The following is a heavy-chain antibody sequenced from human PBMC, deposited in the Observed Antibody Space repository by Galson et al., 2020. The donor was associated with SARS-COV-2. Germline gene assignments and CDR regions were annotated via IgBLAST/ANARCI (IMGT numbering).Heavy chain of an antibody. V-gene: IGHV3-30*18. D-gene: IGHD1-26*01. CDR2: VSRDGSYH. CDR1: GFTFTNYG. CDR3: AKREDDNYYAH. Sequence: GESLKISCAASGFTFTNYGIHWVRQAPGKGLEWVAVVSRDGSYHYYADSVKGRFTISRDNSKNTVDLQMDSLTIEDTAVYYCAKREDDNYYAHWGQGTLVTVSS. J-gene: IGHJ4*02.